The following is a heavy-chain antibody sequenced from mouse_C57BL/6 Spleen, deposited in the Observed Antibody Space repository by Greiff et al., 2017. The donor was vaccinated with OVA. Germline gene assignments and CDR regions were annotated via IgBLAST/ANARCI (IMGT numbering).Heavy chain of an antibody. CDR1: GYTFTSYG. Sequence: QVQLKQSGAELARPGASVKLSCKASGYTFTSYGLSWVKQRTGQGLEWIGEIYPRSGNTYYNEKFKGKATLTADKSSSTAYMELRSLTSEDSAVYFCARWDDYDGYAMDYWGQGTSVTVSS. J-gene: IGHJ4*01. D-gene: IGHD2-4*01. V-gene: IGHV1-81*01. CDR2: IYPRSGNT. CDR3: ARWDDYDGYAMDY.